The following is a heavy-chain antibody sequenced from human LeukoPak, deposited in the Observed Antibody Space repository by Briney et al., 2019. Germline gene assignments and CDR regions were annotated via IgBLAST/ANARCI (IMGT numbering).Heavy chain of an antibody. CDR2: ISYDGSNK. V-gene: IGHV3-30-3*01. J-gene: IGHJ1*01. Sequence: GGSLRLSCAASGFTFSSYAMHWVRQAPDKGLEWVAVISYDGSNKYYADSVKGRFTISRDNSKNTLYLQMNSLRAEDTAVYYCARDGTDNWNPEYLQHWGQGTLVTVSS. D-gene: IGHD1-20*01. CDR1: GFTFSSYA. CDR3: ARDGTDNWNPEYLQH.